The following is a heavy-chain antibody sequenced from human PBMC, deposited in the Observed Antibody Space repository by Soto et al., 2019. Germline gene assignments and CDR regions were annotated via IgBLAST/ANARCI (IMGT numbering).Heavy chain of an antibody. CDR3: ARTAGATDAFDI. Sequence: GRSLRLSCAASGFTFSSYAMHWVRQAPGKGLEYVSAISSNGGSTYYANSVKGRFTISRDNSKNTLYLQMGSLRAEDMAVYYCARTAGATDAFDIWGQGTMVTVSS. CDR2: ISSNGGST. V-gene: IGHV3-64*01. CDR1: GFTFSSYA. J-gene: IGHJ3*02.